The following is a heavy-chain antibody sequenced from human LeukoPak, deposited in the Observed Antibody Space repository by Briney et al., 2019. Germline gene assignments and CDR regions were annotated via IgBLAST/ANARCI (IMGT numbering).Heavy chain of an antibody. Sequence: PSETLTLTCTVSGDSISRGNYHWRWIPQPAGQGLVWIGRIYSNGITYYNPALKRRVAITIYTSKTQFSLKLTSVTASDTAFYYCARGRYDTSVFPFDYWGPGTLVTVSS. CDR2: IYSNGIT. D-gene: IGHD3-22*01. CDR1: GDSISRGNYH. CDR3: ARGRYDTSVFPFDY. J-gene: IGHJ4*02. V-gene: IGHV4-61*02.